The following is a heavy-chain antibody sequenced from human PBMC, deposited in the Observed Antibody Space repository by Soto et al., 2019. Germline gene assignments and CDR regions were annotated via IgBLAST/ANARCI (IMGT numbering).Heavy chain of an antibody. D-gene: IGHD6-6*01. V-gene: IGHV2-5*01. CDR1: GFSLRTDAVG. Sequence: QITLKESGPTLVRPTQTLKLTCTVSGFSLRTDAVGVAWIRQSPGKAQEWLGIICGNGEKRYKSSVETRFPLSSDSSKNHVVLAMSDIASLDTATFFCAHRIAARAMTLDYWGQGVLVTVSS. J-gene: IGHJ4*02. CDR2: ICGNGEK. CDR3: AHRIAARAMTLDY.